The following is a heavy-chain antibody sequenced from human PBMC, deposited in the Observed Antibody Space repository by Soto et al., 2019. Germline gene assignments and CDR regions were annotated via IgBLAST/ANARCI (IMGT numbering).Heavy chain of an antibody. Sequence: SETLSLTCTVSGGSVSSGSYYWSWIRQPPGKGLEWIGYIYYSGSTNYNPSLKSRVTISVDTSKNQFSLKLSSVTAADTAVYYCARARNYDILTGYLSFYFDYWRQGTLVTVSS. V-gene: IGHV4-61*01. CDR3: ARARNYDILTGYLSFYFDY. CDR1: GGSVSSGSYY. D-gene: IGHD3-9*01. J-gene: IGHJ4*02. CDR2: IYYSGST.